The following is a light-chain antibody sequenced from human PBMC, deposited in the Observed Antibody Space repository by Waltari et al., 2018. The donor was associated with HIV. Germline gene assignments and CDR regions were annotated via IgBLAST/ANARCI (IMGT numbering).Light chain of an antibody. CDR1: SSNIGSNY. V-gene: IGLV1-47*01. CDR3: AAWDDSLSGPV. J-gene: IGLJ3*02. Sequence: QSVVTQPPSASGTPGQRVTISCSGSSSNIGSNYVYWYQQVPGTAPKVLIYRSNQRPSRVPDRFSGSKSGTSASLAISGLRSEDEADYYCAAWDDSLSGPVFGGGTKLTVL. CDR2: RSN.